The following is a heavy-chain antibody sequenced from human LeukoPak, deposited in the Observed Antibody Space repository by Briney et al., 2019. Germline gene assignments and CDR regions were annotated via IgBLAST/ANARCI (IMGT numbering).Heavy chain of an antibody. V-gene: IGHV3-21*01. CDR2: ISSSSSYI. D-gene: IGHD6-19*01. CDR3: ARLAPSSGWYVDY. Sequence: GSLRLSCAASGFTFSSYSMNWVRQAPGKGLEWVSSISSSSSYIYYADSVKGRFTISRDNAKNSLYLQMNSLRAEDTAVYYCARLAPSSGWYVDYWGQGTLVTVSS. J-gene: IGHJ4*02. CDR1: GFTFSSYS.